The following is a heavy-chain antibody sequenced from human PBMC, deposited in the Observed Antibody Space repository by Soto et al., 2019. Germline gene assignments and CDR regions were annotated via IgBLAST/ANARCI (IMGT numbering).Heavy chain of an antibody. CDR2: INHSGST. D-gene: IGHD2-8*01. V-gene: IGHV4-34*01. CDR3: ARRPRGGYCTNGVCRGAWFDP. CDR1: GGSFSGYY. J-gene: IGHJ5*02. Sequence: TSETLSLTCAVYGGSFSGYYWSWIRQPPGKGLEWIGEINHSGSTNYNPSLKSRVTISVDTSKNQFSLKLSSVTAADTAVYYCARRPRGGYCTNGVCRGAWFDPWGQGTLVTVSS.